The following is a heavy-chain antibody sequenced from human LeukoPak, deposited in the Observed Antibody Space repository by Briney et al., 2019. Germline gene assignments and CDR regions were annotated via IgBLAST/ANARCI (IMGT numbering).Heavy chain of an antibody. CDR1: GFTFSNYW. CDR3: ARQGDDY. CDR2: IKEDGSEK. Sequence: GGSLRLSCVASGFTFSNYWMSWVRQAPGKGLECVANIKEDGSEKYYVDSVKGRFTISRDNAKNSLYLQMNSPRAEDTAVYYCARQGDDYWGHGTLVTVSS. J-gene: IGHJ4*01. V-gene: IGHV3-7*01. D-gene: IGHD3-16*01.